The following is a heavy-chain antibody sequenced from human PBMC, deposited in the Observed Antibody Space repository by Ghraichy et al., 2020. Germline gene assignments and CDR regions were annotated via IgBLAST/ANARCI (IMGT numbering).Heavy chain of an antibody. Sequence: SETLSLTCTVSGGSISSYYWSWIRQPPGKGLEWIGYIYYSGSTNYNPSLKSLVTISVDTSKNQFSLKLSSVTAADTAVYYCAAEVIMDTAMVPYFDYWGQGTLVTVSS. CDR1: GGSISSYY. J-gene: IGHJ4*02. V-gene: IGHV4-59*01. CDR2: IYYSGST. CDR3: AAEVIMDTAMVPYFDY. D-gene: IGHD5-18*01.